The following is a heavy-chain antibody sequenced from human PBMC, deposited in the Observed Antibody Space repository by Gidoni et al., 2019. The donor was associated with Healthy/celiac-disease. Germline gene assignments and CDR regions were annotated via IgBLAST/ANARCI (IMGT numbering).Heavy chain of an antibody. D-gene: IGHD2-8*01. Sequence: QVQLVESGGGVVQPGRSLRLSCAASGFTFSRYGMPWVRQAPGKGLEWVAVISYDGSNKYYADSVKGRFTISRDNSKNTLYLQMNSLRAEDTAVYYCAKDRVSEYARYYYYYGMDVWGQGTTVTVSS. J-gene: IGHJ6*02. CDR1: GFTFSRYG. V-gene: IGHV3-30*18. CDR2: ISYDGSNK. CDR3: AKDRVSEYARYYYYYGMDV.